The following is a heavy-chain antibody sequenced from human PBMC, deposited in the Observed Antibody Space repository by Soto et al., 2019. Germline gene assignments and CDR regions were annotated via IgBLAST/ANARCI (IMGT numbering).Heavy chain of an antibody. D-gene: IGHD2-15*01. V-gene: IGHV3-49*04. Sequence: PGGSLRLSCTASGFTFGDYAMSWVRQAAGKGLEWVCFIRSKASDGTTEYAASVKGRFTISRDHAKNSLSLQMNSLRAEATAVYYCARAKGRSPLDYWGQGTLVTVSS. CDR1: GFTFGDYA. J-gene: IGHJ4*02. CDR2: IRSKASDGTT. CDR3: ARAKGRSPLDY.